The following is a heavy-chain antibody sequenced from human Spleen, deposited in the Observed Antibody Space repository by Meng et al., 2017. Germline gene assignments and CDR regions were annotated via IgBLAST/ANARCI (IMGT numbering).Heavy chain of an antibody. CDR3: AKRGSFDSGNYYGMDV. CDR2: ISGSGGST. CDR1: GVTFSSYS. V-gene: IGHV3-23*01. Sequence: GGSLRLSCAASGVTFSSYSMHWVRQAPGKGLEWVSGISGSGGSTYNADSGKGRFTISRDNSKNTVFLQMNGLRAEDTAVYYCAKRGSFDSGNYYGMDVWGQGTTVTVSS. J-gene: IGHJ6*02. D-gene: IGHD3-10*01.